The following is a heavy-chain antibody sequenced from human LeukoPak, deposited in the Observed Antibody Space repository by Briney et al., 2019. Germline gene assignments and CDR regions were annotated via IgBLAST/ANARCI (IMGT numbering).Heavy chain of an antibody. CDR2: INSDGSFT. V-gene: IGHV3-74*01. Sequence: GGSLRLSCAASGFTFSRYWMHWVRQAPGKGLVWVSRINSDGSFTTYAGSVKGRFTVSRDNAKNTLYLQMNSLRAEDTAVYYCASETYYYGSGSYYKGQFWGQGTLVAVSS. D-gene: IGHD3-10*01. J-gene: IGHJ4*02. CDR3: ASETYYYGSGSYYKGQF. CDR1: GFTFSRYW.